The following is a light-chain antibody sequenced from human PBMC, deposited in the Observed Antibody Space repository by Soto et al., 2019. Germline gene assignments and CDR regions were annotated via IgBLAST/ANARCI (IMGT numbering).Light chain of an antibody. V-gene: IGKV1-39*01. J-gene: IGKJ2*01. Sequence: DTQLTQSPSSLSASVGDRVTITCRASQSINTYLNWYQQKPGEAPNRLIYAASSLQSGVPPRFSGSGSETHFTLTINSLQPEDFATYYCQQTASTPYTFGQGT. CDR2: AAS. CDR1: QSINTY. CDR3: QQTASTPYT.